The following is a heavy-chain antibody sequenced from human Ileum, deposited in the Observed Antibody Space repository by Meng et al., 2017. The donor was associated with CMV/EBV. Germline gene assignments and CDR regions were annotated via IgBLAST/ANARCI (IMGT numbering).Heavy chain of an antibody. J-gene: IGHJ5*02. Sequence: LSTSGVGVGLIRPPPGKALEWLALIYWNDDKRYSPSLKSRLTITKDTSKNQVVLTMTNMDPVDTATYYCAHRQGCSSTSCYRNNWFDPWGQGTLVTVSS. CDR1: LSTSGVG. V-gene: IGHV2-5*01. CDR2: IYWNDDK. CDR3: AHRQGCSSTSCYRNNWFDP. D-gene: IGHD2-2*01.